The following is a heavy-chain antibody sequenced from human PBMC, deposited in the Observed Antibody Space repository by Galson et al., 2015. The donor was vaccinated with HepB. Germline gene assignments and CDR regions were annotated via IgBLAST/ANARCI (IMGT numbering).Heavy chain of an antibody. J-gene: IGHJ5*02. V-gene: IGHV4-61*01. Sequence: SETLSLTCNVSGGSVSTGTYYWSWVRQPPGKGLEWVGYISYSGRTNYNPSLKSRVTISIDSSSNQFSLSLSSVTAADTAVYYCTSDLGGYDGSACFDPWGQGTLVIVSS. CDR2: ISYSGRT. D-gene: IGHD3-22*01. CDR1: GGSVSTGTYY. CDR3: TSDLGGYDGSACFDP.